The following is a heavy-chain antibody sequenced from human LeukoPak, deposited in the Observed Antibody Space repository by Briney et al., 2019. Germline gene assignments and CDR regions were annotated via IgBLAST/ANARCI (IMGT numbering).Heavy chain of an antibody. Sequence: GGSLRLSCAASGFTFSSYWMSWVRQAPGKGLEWVANIKQDGSEKYYVDSVKGRFTISRDNAKNSLYLQMNSLRAEDTAVYYCAKDRRYYYGSGSYIDYWGQGTLVTVSS. J-gene: IGHJ4*02. CDR1: GFTFSSYW. CDR2: IKQDGSEK. V-gene: IGHV3-7*01. D-gene: IGHD3-10*01. CDR3: AKDRRYYYGSGSYIDY.